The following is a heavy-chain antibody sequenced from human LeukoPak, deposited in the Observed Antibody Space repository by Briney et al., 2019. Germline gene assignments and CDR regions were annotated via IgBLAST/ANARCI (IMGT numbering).Heavy chain of an antibody. CDR3: AKGAGIQVWSTIDD. J-gene: IGHJ4*02. CDR1: GFTFSSYS. V-gene: IGHV3-21*01. CDR2: ISSSSSYI. Sequence: NPGGSLRLSCAASGFTFSSYSMNWVRQAPGKGLEWVSSISSSSSYIYYADSVKGRFTISRDNAKNSLYPQMYSLRAEDTALFYCAKGAGIQVWSTIDDWGQGTLVTVSS. D-gene: IGHD5-18*01.